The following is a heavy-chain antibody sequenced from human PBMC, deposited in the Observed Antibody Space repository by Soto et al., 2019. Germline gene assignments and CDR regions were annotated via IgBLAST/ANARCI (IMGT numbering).Heavy chain of an antibody. V-gene: IGHV4-34*01. CDR2: INHSGST. CDR1: GGSFSGYY. Sequence: QVQLQQWGAGLLKPSETLSLTCAVYGGSFSGYYWSWIRQPPGKGLEWIGEINHSGSTNYNPSLKSRVTIAVDTSKNQFSLKLSSVTAADTAVYHCAGRIAAAVRFWGQGTLVTVSS. CDR3: AGRIAAAVRF. D-gene: IGHD6-13*01. J-gene: IGHJ1*01.